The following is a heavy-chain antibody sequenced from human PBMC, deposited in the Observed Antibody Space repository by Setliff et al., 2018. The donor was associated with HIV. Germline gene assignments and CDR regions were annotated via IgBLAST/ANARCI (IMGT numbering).Heavy chain of an antibody. CDR2: IRSTACSGTT. CDR1: GFTIRGYW. J-gene: IGHJ6*02. Sequence: PGGSLRLSCAASGFTIRGYWMDWVRQAPGKGLEWLGFIRSTACSGTTQYAASVKDRFTISRDNSKSIAYLQMNTLRSDDTAVYYCARGKSGFETTGIDYGMDLWGQGTTVTVSS. V-gene: IGHV3-49*04. CDR3: ARGKSGFETTGIDYGMDL. D-gene: IGHD1-1*01.